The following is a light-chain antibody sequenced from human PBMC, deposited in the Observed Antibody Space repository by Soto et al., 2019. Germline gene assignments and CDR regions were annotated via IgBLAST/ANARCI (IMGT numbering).Light chain of an antibody. CDR3: QVWHSSSDHFV. V-gene: IGLV3-21*02. J-gene: IGLJ1*01. CDR2: DDS. Sequence: SYELTQPPSVSVAPGQTARITCGENNIGGKSVHWYQQKPGQAPVLVVHDDSDRPSGIPERFSGSNSGNTATLTISRVEAGHEADYYFQVWHSSSDHFVFGTGTKLTVL. CDR1: NIGGKS.